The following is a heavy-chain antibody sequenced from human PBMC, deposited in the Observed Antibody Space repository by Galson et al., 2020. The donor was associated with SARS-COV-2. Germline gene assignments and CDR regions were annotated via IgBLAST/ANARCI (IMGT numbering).Heavy chain of an antibody. CDR1: GGSISSGDYY. CDR3: ARGSGYDYEGENYFDY. V-gene: IGHV4-30-4*01. J-gene: IGHJ4*02. D-gene: IGHD5-12*01. Sequence: ASETLSLTCTVSGGSISSGDYYWSWIRQPPGKGLEWIGYIYYSGSTYYNPSLKSRVTISVDTSKNQFSLKLSSVTAADTAVYYCARGSGYDYEGENYFDYWGQGTLVTVSS. CDR2: IYYSGST.